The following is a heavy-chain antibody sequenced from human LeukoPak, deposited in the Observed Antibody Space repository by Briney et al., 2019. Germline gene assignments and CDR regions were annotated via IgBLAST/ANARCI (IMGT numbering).Heavy chain of an antibody. CDR3: ARGRMHGGTN. CDR1: GGSFSGYY. Sequence: PSETLSLTCAVYGGSFSGYYWSWIRQPPGKGLEWIGEINHSGSTNYNPSLKSRVTISVDTSKNQFSLKLSSVTAADTAVYYCARGRMHGGTNWGQGTLVTVSS. V-gene: IGHV4-34*01. J-gene: IGHJ4*02. D-gene: IGHD1-1*01. CDR2: INHSGST.